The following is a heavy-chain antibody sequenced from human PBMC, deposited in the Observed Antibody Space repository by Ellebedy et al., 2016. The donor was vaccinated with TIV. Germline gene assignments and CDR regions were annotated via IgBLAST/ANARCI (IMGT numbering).Heavy chain of an antibody. J-gene: IGHJ4*01. CDR2: ISGSGGST. V-gene: IGHV3-23*01. CDR1: GFTFSSYA. D-gene: IGHD2-21*01. Sequence: GESLKISCAASGFTFSSYAMSWVRQAPGKGLEWVSDISGSGGSTYYADSVKGRFTVSRDSSKNTLYLQMNSLRAEDTAVYYCAKGRSAYYFEYWGHGTLVAVSS. CDR3: AKGRSAYYFEY.